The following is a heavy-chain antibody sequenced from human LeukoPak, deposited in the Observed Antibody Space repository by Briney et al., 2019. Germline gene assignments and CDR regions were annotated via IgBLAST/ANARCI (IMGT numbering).Heavy chain of an antibody. J-gene: IGHJ4*02. CDR1: GFTFSSYR. CDR2: IYSGGST. Sequence: GGSLRLSCAASGFTFSSYRMIWVRQAPGKGLEWVSVIYSGGSTYYADSVKGRFTISRDNSKNTLYLQMNSLRAEDTAVYYCARDRYRGRLFDYWGQGTLVTVSS. V-gene: IGHV3-66*01. D-gene: IGHD1-14*01. CDR3: ARDRYRGRLFDY.